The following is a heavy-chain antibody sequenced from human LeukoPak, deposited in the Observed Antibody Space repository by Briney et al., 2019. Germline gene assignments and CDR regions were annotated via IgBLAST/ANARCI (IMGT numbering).Heavy chain of an antibody. J-gene: IGHJ6*03. CDR2: IGGGGPTT. CDR3: AKLGGQEVYNYYVGV. D-gene: IGHD3-16*01. CDR1: GFTFSTYA. Sequence: GGSLRLSCAASGFTFSTYAMNWVRQAPAKGLEWVSTIGGGGPTTDYADSVKDRFTISRDNSKNTLYLQMNSLRAEDTAVYYCAKLGGQEVYNYYVGVWGKGTTVAVSS. V-gene: IGHV3-23*01.